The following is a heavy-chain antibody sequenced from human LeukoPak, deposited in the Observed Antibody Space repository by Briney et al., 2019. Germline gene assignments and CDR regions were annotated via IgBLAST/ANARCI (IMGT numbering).Heavy chain of an antibody. CDR2: IIPIFGTA. D-gene: IGHD6-13*01. CDR3: ARVEQQLSNDWFDP. CDR1: GGTFSSYA. Sequence: ASVKVSCKASGGTFSSYAISWVRQAPGQGLEWMGGIIPIFGTANYAQKFQGGVTITTDESTSTAYMELSSLRSEDTAVYYCARVEQQLSNDWFDPWGQGTLVTVSS. J-gene: IGHJ5*02. V-gene: IGHV1-69*05.